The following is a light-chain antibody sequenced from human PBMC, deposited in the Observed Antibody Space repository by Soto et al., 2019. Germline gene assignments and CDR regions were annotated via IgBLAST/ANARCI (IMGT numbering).Light chain of an antibody. J-gene: IGKJ2*01. Sequence: DIQMTQSPSTLSASVGDRVTITCRASQSLNSWLAWYQQKPGKAPKLLIYKASSLESGVPSRFSGSGSGTEFTLTISSLQPDDFATYYCQQYNSWYTFGQGTKLEIK. CDR2: KAS. CDR3: QQYNSWYT. CDR1: QSLNSW. V-gene: IGKV1-5*03.